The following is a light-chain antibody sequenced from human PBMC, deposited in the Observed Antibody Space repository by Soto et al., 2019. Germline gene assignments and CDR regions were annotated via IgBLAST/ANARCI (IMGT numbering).Light chain of an antibody. CDR2: VNSDGSH. J-gene: IGLJ1*01. Sequence: QAVVTQSPSASASLGASVKLTCTLSSGHTSYAIAWHQKQPAKGPRYLMKVNSDGSHSKGDGIPDRFSGSSSGAERYLTISSLQSEDEADYYCQTWGTGIHVFGSGTKLTVL. CDR3: QTWGTGIHV. V-gene: IGLV4-69*02. CDR1: SGHTSYA.